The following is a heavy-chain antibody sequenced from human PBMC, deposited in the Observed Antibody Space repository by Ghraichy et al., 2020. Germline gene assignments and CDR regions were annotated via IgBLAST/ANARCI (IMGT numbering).Heavy chain of an antibody. Sequence: GESLNISCAASGFTFSSYGMHWVRQAPGKGLEWVAVIWYDGSNKYYADSVKGRFTISRDNSKNTLYLQMNSLRAEDTAVYYCARGDLGSSGWYNWFDPWGQGTMVTVSS. CDR3: ARGDLGSSGWYNWFDP. J-gene: IGHJ5*02. V-gene: IGHV3-33*01. CDR2: IWYDGSNK. D-gene: IGHD6-19*01. CDR1: GFTFSSYG.